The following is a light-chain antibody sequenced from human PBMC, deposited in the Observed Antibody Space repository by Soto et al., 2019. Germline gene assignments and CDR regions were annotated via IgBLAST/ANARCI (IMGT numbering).Light chain of an antibody. CDR3: TSYTSASTYV. J-gene: IGLJ1*01. CDR1: SSDVGGHDS. Sequence: QSVLTQPASVSGSPGQSIAISCTGTSSDVGGHDSVSWYQQHPGKAPKLMIYNVSNRPSGVSNRFSGSKSGNTASLTISGLLAEDEAEYFCTSYTSASTYVFGAGTKLTVL. V-gene: IGLV2-14*01. CDR2: NVS.